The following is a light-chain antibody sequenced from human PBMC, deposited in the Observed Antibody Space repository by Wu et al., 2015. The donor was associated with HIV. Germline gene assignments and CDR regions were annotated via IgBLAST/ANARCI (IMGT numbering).Light chain of an antibody. V-gene: IGKV3-11*01. CDR1: SVLVL. J-gene: IGKJ2*01. CDR2: GAS. Sequence: HGARATLSSPGHVSVLVLRSLVPHRPGQAPRLVIYGASNRATRHPSQVQWQWSETDFTLTISSLEPEDFAVYYCQQRSNWPYTFGQGTKVEIK. CDR3: QQRSNWPYT.